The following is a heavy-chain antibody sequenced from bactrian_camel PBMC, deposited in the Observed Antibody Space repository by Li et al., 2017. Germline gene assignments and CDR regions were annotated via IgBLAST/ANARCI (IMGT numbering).Heavy chain of an antibody. D-gene: IGHD4*01. J-gene: IGHJ4*01. CDR1: GVTFDGYH. CDR2: IYTNNSPT. CDR3: AAADYNEYPQCDVASSGYNF. V-gene: IGHV3-2*01. Sequence: HVQLVESGGGSVEAGGSLRLSCSASGVTFDGYHMGWFRQAPGKEREGVALIYTNNSPTEYSDSVKGRFTISQDNAKNTVYLRMNSLKPEDTAMYYCAAADYNEYPQCDVASSGYNFWGQGTQVTVS.